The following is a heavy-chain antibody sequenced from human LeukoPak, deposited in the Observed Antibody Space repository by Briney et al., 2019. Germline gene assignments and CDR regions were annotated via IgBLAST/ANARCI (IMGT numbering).Heavy chain of an antibody. Sequence: GGSLRFSCAASGLTFTDFWMNWVRLAPGRGLEWLANIKTDGNEKYYVDAVKGRFANSRDNAKNEVYLEMNSLRAEDTGVYYCSGRDSSRSPRAYWGQGTLVSVSS. CDR3: SGRDSSRSPRAY. J-gene: IGHJ4*02. D-gene: IGHD2-2*01. CDR1: GLTFTDFW. V-gene: IGHV3-7*01. CDR2: IKTDGNEK.